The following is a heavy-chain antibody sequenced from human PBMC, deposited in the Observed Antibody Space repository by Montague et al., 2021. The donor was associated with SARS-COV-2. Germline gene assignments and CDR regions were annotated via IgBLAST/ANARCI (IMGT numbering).Heavy chain of an antibody. V-gene: IGHV4-61*02. CDR3: ARVRSAALYFGEVGYYGMVV. J-gene: IGHJ6*02. CDR2: VYPSGNT. Sequence: TLSLTCTVSGASVTTGHYYWSWLRQPAGKGLEWIGRVYPSGNTNYNPSLRSRVSISVDMSKNQISLKLSSVTAADTAVYYCARVRSAALYFGEVGYYGMVVWGQGTTVTVSS. D-gene: IGHD3-10*01. CDR1: GASVTTGHYY.